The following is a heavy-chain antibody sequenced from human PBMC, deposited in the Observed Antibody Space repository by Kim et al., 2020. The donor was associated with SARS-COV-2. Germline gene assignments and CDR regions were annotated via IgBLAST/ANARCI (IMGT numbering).Heavy chain of an antibody. V-gene: IGHV3-30*07. CDR3: ARSTVVTPFWFDP. Sequence: NTGSVKGRVTTSHDKSKNTLYLQRNSLRAEDTAVYYCARSTVVTPFWFDPWGQGTLVTVSS. D-gene: IGHD4-17*01. J-gene: IGHJ5*02.